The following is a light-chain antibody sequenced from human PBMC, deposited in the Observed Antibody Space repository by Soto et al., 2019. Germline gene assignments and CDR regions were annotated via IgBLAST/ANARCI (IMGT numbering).Light chain of an antibody. CDR2: EVS. V-gene: IGLV2-14*01. Sequence: QSVLTQPASVSGSPGQSITISCTGTSSDVGGYNYVSWYQQHPGKAPKLMIYEVSNRPSGISSRFSGSKSGNTASLTISGLQAEDEADYYCASYTSSSTSVIFGRGTQLTVL. CDR3: ASYTSSSTSVI. J-gene: IGLJ2*01. CDR1: SSDVGGYNY.